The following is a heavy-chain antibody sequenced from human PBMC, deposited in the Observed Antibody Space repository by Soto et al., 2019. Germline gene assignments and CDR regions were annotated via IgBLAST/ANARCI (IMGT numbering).Heavy chain of an antibody. D-gene: IGHD6-13*01. V-gene: IGHV4-59*01. J-gene: IGHJ5*02. CDR1: GGSITSYY. Sequence: SETLSLTCTVSGGSITSYYWSWVRQPPGKGLEWIGYIYYSGSTNYNPSLKSRVTISVDTSKNQFSLKLSSVTAADTAVYYCAIGGAAAARGWFDPWGQGTLVTVSS. CDR3: AIGGAAAARGWFDP. CDR2: IYYSGST.